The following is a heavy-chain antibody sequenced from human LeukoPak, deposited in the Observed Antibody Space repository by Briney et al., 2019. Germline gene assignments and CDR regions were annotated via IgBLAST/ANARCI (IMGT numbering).Heavy chain of an antibody. J-gene: IGHJ4*02. CDR3: ARKSAIRSYGLVRGLYFDY. Sequence: PSETLSLTCTVSGGSISSSSYYWGWIRQPPGKGLEWIGSIYYSGSTYYNPSLKSRVTISVDTSKNQFSLRLSSVTAADTAVYYCARKSAIRSYGLVRGLYFDYWGQGTLVTVSS. CDR2: IYYSGST. D-gene: IGHD5-18*01. V-gene: IGHV4-39*01. CDR1: GGSISSSSYY.